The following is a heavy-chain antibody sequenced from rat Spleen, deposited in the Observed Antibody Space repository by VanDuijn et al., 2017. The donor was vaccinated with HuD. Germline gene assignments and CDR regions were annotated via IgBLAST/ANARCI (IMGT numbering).Heavy chain of an antibody. Sequence: KGLEWMGVIWTGGSTDYNSALKSRLSISRDTSKSQVFLKMNSLQTEDIATYYCAREVCRPSILRIITTGDYWGQGVMVTVSS. J-gene: IGHJ2*01. D-gene: IGHD1-6*01. CDR3: AREVCRPSILRIITTGDY. CDR2: IWTGGST. V-gene: IGHV2-30*01.